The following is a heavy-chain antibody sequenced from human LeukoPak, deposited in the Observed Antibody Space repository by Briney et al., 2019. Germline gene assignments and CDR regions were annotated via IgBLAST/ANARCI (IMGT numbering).Heavy chain of an antibody. V-gene: IGHV5-51*01. CDR3: ARHAIAARLNWFDP. CDR1: GSIFTSYW. Sequence: GASLQISCKGSGSIFTSYWIGWVRQLPGKGVEWMGIIYPGASDTRYTPSFQGQVTISADKSISTAYLQWSSLKASDTAMYYCARHAIAARLNWFDPWGQGTLVTVSS. J-gene: IGHJ5*02. D-gene: IGHD6-6*01. CDR2: IYPGASDT.